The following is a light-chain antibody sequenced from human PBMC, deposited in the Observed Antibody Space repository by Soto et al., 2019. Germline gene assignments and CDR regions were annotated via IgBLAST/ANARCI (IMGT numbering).Light chain of an antibody. CDR2: EVS. V-gene: IGLV2-14*01. CDR1: SSDVGSYNY. CDR3: NSYTRHTSSSIHVV. J-gene: IGLJ2*01. Sequence: QSALTQPASVSGSPGQSITISCTGTSSDVGSYNYVSWYQQHPGKAPKLMIYEVSNRPSGVSNRFSGSKSGNTASLTISGLQAEDEADYYCNSYTRHTSSSIHVVFGGGTKLTVL.